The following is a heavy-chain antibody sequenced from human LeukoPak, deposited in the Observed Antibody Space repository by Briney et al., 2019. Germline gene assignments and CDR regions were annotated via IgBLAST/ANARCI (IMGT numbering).Heavy chain of an antibody. CDR3: ASYGIAVAGNPSYFDY. CDR2: INPNSGGT. J-gene: IGHJ4*02. D-gene: IGHD6-19*01. CDR1: GYTFTGYY. Sequence: GASVKVSCKASGYTFTGYYMHWVRQAPGQGLEWMGWINPNSGGTNYAQKFQGRVTITRNTSISTAYMELSRLRSDDTAVYYCASYGIAVAGNPSYFDYWGQGTLVTVSS. V-gene: IGHV1-2*02.